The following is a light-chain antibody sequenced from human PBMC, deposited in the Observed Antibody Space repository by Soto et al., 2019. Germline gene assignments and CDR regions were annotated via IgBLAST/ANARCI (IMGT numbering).Light chain of an antibody. CDR2: GAS. CDR3: QQYGSSPQT. J-gene: IGKJ3*01. CDR1: QSVSSSY. V-gene: IGKV3-20*01. Sequence: EIVLTQSPGTLSLSQGERATLSGRASQSVSSSYLAWYQQKPGQAPRLLIYGASSRATGIPDRFSGSGSGTDFTLTISRLEPEDFAVYYCQQYGSSPQTFGPGSKVDIK.